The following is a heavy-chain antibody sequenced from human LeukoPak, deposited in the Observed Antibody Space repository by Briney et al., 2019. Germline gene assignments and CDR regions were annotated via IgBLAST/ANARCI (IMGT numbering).Heavy chain of an antibody. J-gene: IGHJ2*01. CDR1: GFTFSSYG. Sequence: GGSLRLSCAASGFTFSSYGMHWVRQAPGKGLEWVAFIRYDGSNKYYADSVKGRFTISRDNSKNTLYLQMNSLRAEDTAVYYCAKLRGYYSNFDLWGRDTLVTVSS. V-gene: IGHV3-30*02. D-gene: IGHD3-22*01. CDR3: AKLRGYYSNFDL. CDR2: IRYDGSNK.